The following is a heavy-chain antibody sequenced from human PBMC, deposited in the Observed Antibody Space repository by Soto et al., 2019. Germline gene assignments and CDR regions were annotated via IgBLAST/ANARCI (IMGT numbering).Heavy chain of an antibody. Sequence: SETLSLTCTVSGVSISSYYWSWIRQPPGKGLEWIGYIYYSGSTNYNPSLKSRVTISVDTSKNQFSLKLSSVTAADTAVYYCARVKQWLNFDYWGQGTLVTVSS. CDR1: GVSISSYY. CDR3: ARVKQWLNFDY. D-gene: IGHD6-19*01. CDR2: IYYSGST. V-gene: IGHV4-59*01. J-gene: IGHJ4*02.